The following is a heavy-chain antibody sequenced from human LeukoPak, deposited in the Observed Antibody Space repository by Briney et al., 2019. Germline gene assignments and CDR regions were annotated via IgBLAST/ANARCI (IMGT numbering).Heavy chain of an antibody. CDR1: GFSFSNHW. V-gene: IGHV3-74*01. CDR3: ARDRTYGSGSYYKNPQLEY. J-gene: IGHJ4*02. Sequence: PGGSLRLSCTASGFSFSNHWMHWVRQAPGRGLVWLSRIIGDSSEISYADSVKGRFTISRDNAKNSLYLQMNSLRAEDTAVYYCARDRTYGSGSYYKNPQLEYWGQGNMVTVSS. D-gene: IGHD3-10*01. CDR2: IIGDSSEI.